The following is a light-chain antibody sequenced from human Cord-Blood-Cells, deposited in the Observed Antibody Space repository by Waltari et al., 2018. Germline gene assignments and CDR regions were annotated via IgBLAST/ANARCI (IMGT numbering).Light chain of an antibody. CDR1: QSALYSSNNKNY. Sequence: DIVMTQSPDSLAVSLCERATINCKSSQSALYSSNNKNYLAWYQQKPGQPPKLLIYWASTRESGVPDRFSGSGSGTDFTLTISSLQAEDVAVYYCQQYYSTPRTFGQGTKVEIK. J-gene: IGKJ1*01. V-gene: IGKV4-1*01. CDR3: QQYYSTPRT. CDR2: WAS.